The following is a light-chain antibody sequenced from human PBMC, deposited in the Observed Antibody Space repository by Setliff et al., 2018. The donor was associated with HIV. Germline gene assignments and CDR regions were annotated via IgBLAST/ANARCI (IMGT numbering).Light chain of an antibody. CDR2: DNN. CDR3: GTWDSSVSAGRYV. CDR1: RSNIGSNS. J-gene: IGLJ1*01. V-gene: IGLV1-51*01. Sequence: SVLTQPPSVSAAPGQKVTISCSGSRSNIGSNSVSWYQHLPGTAPKLLIFDNNKRPSGIPDRFSGSKSATSATLGITGLQTGDEADYYCGTWDSSVSAGRYVFGTGTKVTVL.